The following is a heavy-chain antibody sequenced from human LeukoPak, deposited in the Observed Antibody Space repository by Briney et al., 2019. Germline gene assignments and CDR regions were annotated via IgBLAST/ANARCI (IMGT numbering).Heavy chain of an antibody. Sequence: SETLFLTCTVSGGSISGGAYYWSWIRQHPGKGLEWIGYIYYSGSTYYNPSLKSRVTISVDTSKNHFSLKLSSVTAADTDVYYCARGEGTDLVDLAMFYYYGMDVWGQGTTVNVSS. V-gene: IGHV4-31*03. CDR2: IYYSGST. J-gene: IGHJ6*02. D-gene: IGHD5-18*01. CDR1: GGSISGGAYY. CDR3: ARGEGTDLVDLAMFYYYGMDV.